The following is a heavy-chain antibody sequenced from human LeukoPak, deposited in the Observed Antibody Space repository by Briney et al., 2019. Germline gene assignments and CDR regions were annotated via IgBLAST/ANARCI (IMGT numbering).Heavy chain of an antibody. V-gene: IGHV1-8*01. CDR1: GYTFTSYD. CDR2: MNPNSGNT. J-gene: IGHJ6*02. D-gene: IGHD2-2*01. Sequence: ASVKVSCKASGYTFTSYDINWVRQATGQGLEWMGWMNPNSGNTGYAQKFQGRVTMTRNTSISTAYMELSSLRSEDTAVYYCARATQRLEVPAAIEGLFLTDFYYYYGMDVWGQGTTVTVSS. CDR3: ARATQRLEVPAAIEGLFLTDFYYYYGMDV.